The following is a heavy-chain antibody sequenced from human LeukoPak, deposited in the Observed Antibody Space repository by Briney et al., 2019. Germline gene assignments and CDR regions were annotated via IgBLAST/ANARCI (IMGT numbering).Heavy chain of an antibody. CDR3: ARPLGYCSDSRCPQSWFDP. CDR2: INHSGRT. CDR1: GFAFSSYA. V-gene: IGHV4-34*01. Sequence: GSLRLSCAASGFAFSSYAMHWVRQPPGKGLEWIGEINHSGRTNHNPSLKSRVIISVDTSKNQFSLKLNSVTAADTAVYYCARPLGYCSDSRCPQSWFDPWGQGTLVTVSS. J-gene: IGHJ5*02. D-gene: IGHD2-15*01.